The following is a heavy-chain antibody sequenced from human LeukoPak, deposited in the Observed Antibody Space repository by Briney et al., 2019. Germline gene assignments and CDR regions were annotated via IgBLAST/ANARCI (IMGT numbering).Heavy chain of an antibody. CDR3: ARDQAALDY. J-gene: IGHJ4*02. D-gene: IGHD6-25*01. Sequence: SETLSLTCTVSGGSISSYYWSWIRQPPGKGLEWIGYIYYSGSTNYNPSLKRRVTISVDTSKNQFSLKLSSVTAADTAVYYCARDQAALDYWGQGTLVTVSS. CDR1: GGSISSYY. CDR2: IYYSGST. V-gene: IGHV4-59*01.